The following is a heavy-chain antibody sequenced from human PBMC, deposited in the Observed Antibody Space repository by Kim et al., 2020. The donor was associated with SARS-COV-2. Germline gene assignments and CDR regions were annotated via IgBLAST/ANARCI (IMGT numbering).Heavy chain of an antibody. Sequence: FQGRVTITADESTSTAYMELSSLRSEDTAVYYCARDHVVVPAYYYYGMDVWGQGTTVTVSS. D-gene: IGHD2-2*01. V-gene: IGHV1-69*01. J-gene: IGHJ6*02. CDR3: ARDHVVVPAYYYYGMDV.